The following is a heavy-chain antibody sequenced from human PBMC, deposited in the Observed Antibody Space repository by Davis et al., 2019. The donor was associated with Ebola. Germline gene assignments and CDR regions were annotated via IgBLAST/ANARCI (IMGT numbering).Heavy chain of an antibody. J-gene: IGHJ6*02. D-gene: IGHD1-20*01. CDR1: GFTFSSYD. Sequence: PGGSLRLSCAASGFTFSSYDMHWVRQVTGKGLEWVSAIGTAGDTYYPGSVKGRFTISRENAKNSLYLQMNSLRAGDTAVYYCARDRGNWNYYYYGMDVWGQGTTVTVSS. CDR2: IGTAGDT. V-gene: IGHV3-13*01. CDR3: ARDRGNWNYYYYGMDV.